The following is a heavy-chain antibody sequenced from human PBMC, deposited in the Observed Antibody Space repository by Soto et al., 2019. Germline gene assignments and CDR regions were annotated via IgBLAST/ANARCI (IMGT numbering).Heavy chain of an antibody. CDR1: GGSFSGYY. V-gene: IGHV4-34*01. J-gene: IGHJ4*02. Sequence: QVQLQQWGAGLLKPSETLSLTCAVYGGSFSGYYWSWIRQPPGKGLEWIGEINHSGSTNYNPSLMSRVTISVDTSKNQFSLKLGSVTAADTAVYYCARGRGMVGYCSGGSCLRPFDYWGQETLVTVSP. CDR3: ARGRGMVGYCSGGSCLRPFDY. D-gene: IGHD2-15*01. CDR2: INHSGST.